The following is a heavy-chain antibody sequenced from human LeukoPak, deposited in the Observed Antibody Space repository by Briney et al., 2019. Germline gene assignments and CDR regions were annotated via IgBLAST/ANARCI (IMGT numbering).Heavy chain of an antibody. Sequence: GGSLRLSCVGSGFTFSDHYVDWVRQAPGKGLEWVGRTRKKANNYITDYAASVKGRFTISRDNAKNSLYLQMNSLRAEDTALYYCVKDIGRELGDYYYGMDVWGQGTTVTVSS. V-gene: IGHV3-72*01. CDR2: TRKKANNYIT. D-gene: IGHD1-26*01. CDR1: GFTFSDHY. J-gene: IGHJ6*02. CDR3: VKDIGRELGDYYYGMDV.